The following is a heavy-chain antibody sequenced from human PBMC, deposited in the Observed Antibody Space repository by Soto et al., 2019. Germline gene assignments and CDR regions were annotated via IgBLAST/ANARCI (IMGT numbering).Heavy chain of an antibody. CDR2: IIPLLGTP. CDR3: ARDAGYCSSTSCYTTHWFDP. Sequence: SVKVSCKVSGGSFNTYGIGWGRQAPGQGLEWMGEIIPLLGTPNYAQKFQGRVTITADKSTSTAYMELSSLRSEDTAVYYCARDAGYCSSTSCYTTHWFDPWGQGTLVTVSS. D-gene: IGHD2-2*02. CDR1: GGSFNTYG. J-gene: IGHJ5*02. V-gene: IGHV1-69*10.